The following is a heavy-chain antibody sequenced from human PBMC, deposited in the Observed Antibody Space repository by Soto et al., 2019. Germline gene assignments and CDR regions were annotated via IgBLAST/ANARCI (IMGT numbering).Heavy chain of an antibody. Sequence: LSCAASGFTFSSYAMSWVRQAPGKGLEWVSAISGSGGSTYYADSVKGRFTISRDNSKNTLYLQMNSLRAEDTAVYYCAKAVRGVIRYGMDVWGQGTTVTVSS. CDR1: GFTFSSYA. CDR3: AKAVRGVIRYGMDV. CDR2: ISGSGGST. V-gene: IGHV3-23*01. J-gene: IGHJ6*02. D-gene: IGHD3-10*01.